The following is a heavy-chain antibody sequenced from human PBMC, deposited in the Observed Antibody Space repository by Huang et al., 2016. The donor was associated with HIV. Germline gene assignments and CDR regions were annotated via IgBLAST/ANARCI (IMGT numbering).Heavy chain of an antibody. J-gene: IGHJ4*02. V-gene: IGHV1-69*01. CDR1: GDSFTSLP. Sequence: QVHLVQSGAEVKKPGSSVKVSCKASGDSFTSLPINWVRQAPGQGLAWRGGLVPMLGSATYAQKFRGRVTISADEATSTSYMELSRLRSDDTAMYYCATSTPMLGESGGWSGKVVITENVPYVDWGQGTLVTVSS. CDR3: ATSTPMLGESGGWSGKVVITENVPYVD. CDR2: LVPMLGSA. D-gene: IGHD3-22*01.